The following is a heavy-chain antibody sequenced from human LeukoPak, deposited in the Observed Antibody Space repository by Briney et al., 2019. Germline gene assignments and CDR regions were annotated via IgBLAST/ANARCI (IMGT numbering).Heavy chain of an antibody. D-gene: IGHD3-22*01. J-gene: IGHJ4*02. CDR3: ARVSSSGYYIDY. Sequence: AGGSLRLSCAASGFTFSSYAMHWVRQAPGEGLEGVAVISYDGSNKYYADSVKGRFTISRDNSKDTLYLQMNSLRAEDTAVYYCARVSSSGYYIDYWGQGTLVTVSS. CDR1: GFTFSSYA. V-gene: IGHV3-30*04. CDR2: ISYDGSNK.